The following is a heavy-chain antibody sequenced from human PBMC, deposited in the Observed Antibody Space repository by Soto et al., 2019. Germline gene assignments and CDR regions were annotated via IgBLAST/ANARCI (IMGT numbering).Heavy chain of an antibody. Sequence: GGSLRLSCAASGFTFSSYAMSWVRQAPGKGLEWVSAISGSGGSTYYADSVKGRFTISRDNSKNTLYLQMNSLRAEDTAVYYCAKGRSEEDYGDPLDAFDIWGQGTMVTVSS. CDR1: GFTFSSYA. V-gene: IGHV3-23*01. CDR3: AKGRSEEDYGDPLDAFDI. J-gene: IGHJ3*02. CDR2: ISGSGGST. D-gene: IGHD4-17*01.